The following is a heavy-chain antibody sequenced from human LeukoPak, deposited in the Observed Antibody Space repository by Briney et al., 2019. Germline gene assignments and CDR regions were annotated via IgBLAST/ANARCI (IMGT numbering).Heavy chain of an antibody. CDR1: GFTFSSYS. J-gene: IGHJ4*02. V-gene: IGHV3-48*04. CDR2: ISSSSSTI. CDR3: AKDMRYYDSSGLFDY. D-gene: IGHD3-22*01. Sequence: GGSLRLSCAASGFTFSSYSMNWVRQAPGKGLEWVSYISSSSSTIYYADSVKGRFTISRDNAKNSLYLQMNSLRAEDTALYYCAKDMRYYDSSGLFDYWGQGTLVTVSS.